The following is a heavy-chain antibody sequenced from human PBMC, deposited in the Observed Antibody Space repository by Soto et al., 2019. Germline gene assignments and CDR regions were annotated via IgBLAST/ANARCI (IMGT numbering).Heavy chain of an antibody. D-gene: IGHD2-2*01. V-gene: IGHV4-34*01. J-gene: IGHJ4*02. CDR1: GGSFSGYY. CDR3: ARAGQVPADLDY. Sequence: PSETLSLTCAVYGGSFSGYYWSWIRQPPGKGLEWIGEINHSGSTNYNPSLKSRVTISVDTSKNQFSLKLSSVTAADTAVYYCARAGQVPADLDYWGQGTLVTVSS. CDR2: INHSGST.